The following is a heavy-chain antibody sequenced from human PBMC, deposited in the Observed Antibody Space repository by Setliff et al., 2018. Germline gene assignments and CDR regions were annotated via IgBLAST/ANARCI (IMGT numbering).Heavy chain of an antibody. CDR3: ASTDWGWGYYFDY. J-gene: IGHJ4*02. V-gene: IGHV4-61*02. CDR1: GGSISSGPYY. CDR2: LYSSGST. D-gene: IGHD7-27*01. Sequence: SVTLSLTCTASGGSISSGPYYWSWFRQPAGKGLEWIGRLYSSGSTNYNPSLKSRVTISVDTSKNQFSLKLSSVTAADTAVYYCASTDWGWGYYFDYWGQGTLVSVSA.